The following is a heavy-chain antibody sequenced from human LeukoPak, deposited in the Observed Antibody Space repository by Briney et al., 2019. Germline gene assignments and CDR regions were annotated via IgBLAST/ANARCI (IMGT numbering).Heavy chain of an antibody. Sequence: SETLSLTCTVSGGSISSYYWTWIRQPPGKGLEWIGYIYYSGSTNYNPSLKSRVTISVDTSKNQFSLKLSSVTAADTAVYYCARVLYGSGSYYFDYWGQGTLVTVSS. CDR2: IYYSGST. D-gene: IGHD3-10*01. CDR1: GGSISSYY. V-gene: IGHV4-59*01. CDR3: ARVLYGSGSYYFDY. J-gene: IGHJ4*02.